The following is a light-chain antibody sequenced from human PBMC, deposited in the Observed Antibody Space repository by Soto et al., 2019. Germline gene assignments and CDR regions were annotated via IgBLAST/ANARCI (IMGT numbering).Light chain of an antibody. CDR3: QQYNNWPRT. Sequence: EIVLTQSPASLSVSPGERATLSCRASQSVKTFLVWYQQKPGQAPRLLIYDASNRATGIPARFSGSGSGTEFTLTISRLEPEDFAVYYCQQYNNWPRTFGQGTKVDIK. CDR2: DAS. J-gene: IGKJ1*01. V-gene: IGKV3D-15*01. CDR1: QSVKTF.